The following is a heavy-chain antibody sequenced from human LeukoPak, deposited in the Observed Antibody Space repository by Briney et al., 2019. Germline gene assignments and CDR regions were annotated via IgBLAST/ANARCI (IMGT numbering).Heavy chain of an antibody. D-gene: IGHD3-22*01. V-gene: IGHV4-59*01. CDR3: ARAHYYDSSGYFVRHWFDP. Sequence: SETLSLTCTVSGGSISSYYWSWIRQPPGKGLEWIGYIYYSGSTNYNPSLKSRVTISVDTSKNLFSLKLSSVTAADTAVYYCARAHYYDSSGYFVRHWFDPWGQGTLVTVSS. CDR2: IYYSGST. J-gene: IGHJ5*02. CDR1: GGSISSYY.